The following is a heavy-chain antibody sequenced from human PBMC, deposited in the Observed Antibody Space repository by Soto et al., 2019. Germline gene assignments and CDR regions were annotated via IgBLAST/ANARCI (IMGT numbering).Heavy chain of an antibody. CDR3: ARDSLPFVVVPAAILS. CDR2: IKQDGSEK. V-gene: IGHV3-7*01. CDR1: GFTFSSYW. D-gene: IGHD2-2*02. Sequence: GGSLRLSCAASGFTFSSYWMSWVRQAPGQGLEWVANIKQDGSEKYYVDSVKGRFTISRDNAKNSLYLQMNSLRAEDTAVYYCARDSLPFVVVPAAILSWGQGTLVTVSS. J-gene: IGHJ4*02.